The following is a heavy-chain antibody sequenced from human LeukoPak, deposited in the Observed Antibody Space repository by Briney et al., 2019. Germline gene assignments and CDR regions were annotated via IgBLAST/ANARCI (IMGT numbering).Heavy chain of an antibody. D-gene: IGHD1-26*01. V-gene: IGHV3-30-3*01. J-gene: IGHJ5*02. CDR3: ARGGHGAADQ. Sequence: GGSLRLSCAASGFTFSSYAMHWVRQAPGKGLEWVAVISYDGSNKYYADSVKGRFTISRDNAKNLLFLQMNSLRAEDTAVYYCARGGHGAADQWGQGTLVTVSS. CDR2: ISYDGSNK. CDR1: GFTFSSYA.